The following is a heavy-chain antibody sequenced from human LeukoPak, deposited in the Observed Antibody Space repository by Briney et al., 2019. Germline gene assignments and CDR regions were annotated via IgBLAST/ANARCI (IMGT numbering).Heavy chain of an antibody. J-gene: IGHJ3*02. CDR3: ARDPEYRGGWYGFGPPPTHDAFDI. CDR1: GGSVSSGSYY. V-gene: IGHV4-61*01. Sequence: SSETLSLTCTVSGGSVSSGSYYWSWIRQPPGKGLEWIGYIYYSGSTNYNPSLKSRVTMSVDTSKNQFSLTLSSVTAADTAVYYCARDPEYRGGWYGFGPPPTHDAFDIWGQGTVVTVSS. CDR2: IYYSGST. D-gene: IGHD6-19*01.